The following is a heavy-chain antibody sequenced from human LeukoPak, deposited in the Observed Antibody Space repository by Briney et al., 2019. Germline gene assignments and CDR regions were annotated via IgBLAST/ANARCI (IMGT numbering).Heavy chain of an antibody. CDR2: IYHSGST. V-gene: IGHV4-4*02. J-gene: IGHJ4*02. CDR3: ARERGYDFWSGYPPYFDY. CDR1: GGSISSSNW. Sequence: SETVSLTCAVSGGSISSSNWWSWVRQPPGKGLECIGEIYHSGSTNYNPSLKSRVTISVDKSKNQFSLKLSSVTAADTAVYYCARERGYDFWSGYPPYFDYWGQGTLVTVSS. D-gene: IGHD3-3*01.